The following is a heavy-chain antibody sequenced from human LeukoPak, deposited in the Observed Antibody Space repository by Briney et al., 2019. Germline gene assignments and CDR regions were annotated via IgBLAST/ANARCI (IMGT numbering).Heavy chain of an antibody. V-gene: IGHV1-69*04. Sequence: ASVKVSCKASGGTFSSYAISWVRQAPGQGLEWMGRIIPILGIANYAQKFQGRVTITADKSTSTAYMELSSLRSEDTAVYYCASRATYYDSSGYYYGPDYWGQGTLVTVSS. D-gene: IGHD3-22*01. CDR3: ASRATYYDSSGYYYGPDY. CDR2: IIPILGIA. J-gene: IGHJ4*02. CDR1: GGTFSSYA.